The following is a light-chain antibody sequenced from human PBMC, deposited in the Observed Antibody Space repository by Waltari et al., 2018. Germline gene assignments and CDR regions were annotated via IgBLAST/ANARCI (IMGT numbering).Light chain of an antibody. J-gene: IGKJ2*01. CDR3: QQYNNWPPYT. V-gene: IGKV3-15*01. Sequence: EIVMTQSPATLSVSPGERATLSCRASQGVSSNLAWYQQKPGPAPRLLIYEASTRATGIPVRFSGSGSGIEFTLTISSLQSEDFAVYYCQQYNNWPPYTFGQGTKLEIK. CDR1: QGVSSN. CDR2: EAS.